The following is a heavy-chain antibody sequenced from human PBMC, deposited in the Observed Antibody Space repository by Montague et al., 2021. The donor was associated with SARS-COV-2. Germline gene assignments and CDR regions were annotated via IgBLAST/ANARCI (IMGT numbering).Heavy chain of an antibody. D-gene: IGHD3-10*01. CDR3: ARPLVRGVPKAFDI. CDR1: GGSITRNYY. Sequence: SETLSLTCTVSGGSITRNYYWGWIRQPPGKGLEWVDNIYYSGTTFINPSLESRVTISVDASKNQLSLNLTSVTAADTAVYYCARPLVRGVPKAFDIWGQGALVIVSS. V-gene: IGHV4-39*01. CDR2: IYYSGTT. J-gene: IGHJ3*02.